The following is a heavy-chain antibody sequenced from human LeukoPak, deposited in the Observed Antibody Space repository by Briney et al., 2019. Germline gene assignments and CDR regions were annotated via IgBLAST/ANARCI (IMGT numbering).Heavy chain of an antibody. CDR1: GGSFSGYY. D-gene: IGHD3-10*01. V-gene: IGHV4-34*01. CDR3: ARGVGYYGSGSHNWFDY. CDR2: INHSGST. Sequence: PSETLSLTCAVYGGSFSGYYWSWIRQPPGKGLEWIGEINHSGSTNYNPSLKSRVTISVDTSKNQFSLKLSSVTAADTAVYYCARGVGYYGSGSHNWFDYWGQGTLVTVSS. J-gene: IGHJ4*02.